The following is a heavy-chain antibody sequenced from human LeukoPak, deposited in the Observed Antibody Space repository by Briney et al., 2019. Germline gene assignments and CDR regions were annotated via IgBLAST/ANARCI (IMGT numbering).Heavy chain of an antibody. CDR2: IFYSGST. CDR3: ARAAWYYDSSGYYFSGPVDY. J-gene: IGHJ4*02. V-gene: IGHV4-59*01. CDR1: GGSISSYY. D-gene: IGHD3-22*01. Sequence: SETLSLTCTVSGGSISSYYWSWIRQPPGKGLEWIGYIFYSGSTNYNPSLRSRVTISVDTSKNQFSLKLSSVTAADAAVYYCARAAWYYDSSGYYFSGPVDYWGQGTLVTVSS.